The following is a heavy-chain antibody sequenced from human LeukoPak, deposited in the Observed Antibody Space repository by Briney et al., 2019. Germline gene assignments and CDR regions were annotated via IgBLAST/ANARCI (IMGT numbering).Heavy chain of an antibody. V-gene: IGHV3-15*01. CDR3: ATERDNYFQY. J-gene: IGHJ4*02. CDR1: GFTISHVW. Sequence: GGSLRLSCAASGFTISHVWMSWVRQPPATGQEWVGRIKSRTDGGTTDYAAPVKGRFTISRDDSKNTLHLQMNSLKTEDTALYYCATERDNYFQYWGQGTLVTVSS. D-gene: IGHD2-15*01. CDR2: IKSRTDGGTT.